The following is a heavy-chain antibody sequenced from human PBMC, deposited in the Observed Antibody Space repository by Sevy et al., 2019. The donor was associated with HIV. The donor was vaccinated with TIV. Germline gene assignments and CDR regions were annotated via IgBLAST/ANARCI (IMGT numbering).Heavy chain of an antibody. D-gene: IGHD6-13*01. Sequence: GESLKISCAASGFTFSSYWMSWVRQAPGKGLEWVANIKQDGSEKYYVVSVKGRFTISRDNAKNSLYLQMNSLRAEDTAVYYCARSSSRYGGNAFHIWGQGTMVTVSS. CDR3: ARSSSRYGGNAFHI. CDR1: GFTFSSYW. CDR2: IKQDGSEK. V-gene: IGHV3-7*01. J-gene: IGHJ3*02.